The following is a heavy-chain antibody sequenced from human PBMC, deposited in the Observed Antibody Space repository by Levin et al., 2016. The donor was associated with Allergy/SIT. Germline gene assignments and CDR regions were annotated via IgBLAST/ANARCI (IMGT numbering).Heavy chain of an antibody. Sequence: GESLKISCAASGFTFSSCEMNWVRQAPGKGLEWVSFIDTTSSRLYYADSVKGRFTISRDNARNSLYLQMNSLRAEDTAVYYCARDADPSYYYGLDVWGQGTTVTVSS. CDR3: ARDADPSYYYGLDV. CDR1: GFTFSSCE. V-gene: IGHV3-48*03. CDR2: IDTTSSRL. J-gene: IGHJ6*02.